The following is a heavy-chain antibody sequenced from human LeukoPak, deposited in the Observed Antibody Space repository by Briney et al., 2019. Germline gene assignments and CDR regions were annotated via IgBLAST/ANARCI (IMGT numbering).Heavy chain of an antibody. Sequence: GGSLRLSCAACRFTFNCYSMNWVRQAPGKGLEWVSSISSSSSYRYYADSVKGRFTISRDNAKNSLYQQMNSLRAEDTAVYYCAIASALAGTRHYGGQGTLVTVSS. V-gene: IGHV3-21*01. CDR1: RFTFNCYS. J-gene: IGHJ4*02. CDR2: ISSSSSYR. CDR3: AIASALAGTRHY. D-gene: IGHD6-19*01.